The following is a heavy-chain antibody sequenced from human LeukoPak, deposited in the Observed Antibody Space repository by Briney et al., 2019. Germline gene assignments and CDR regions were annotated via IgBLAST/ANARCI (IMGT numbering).Heavy chain of an antibody. D-gene: IGHD3-22*01. J-gene: IGHJ6*02. Sequence: AGSLSLSCAGSGFTFDHYAMHWVRQAPGKGLEWVSLISADGATTFYADSAKGRFTISRDNSKNSLYLQMNSLRTEDTALYYCAKGAYYYDSSGYYYYGMDVWGQGTTVTVSS. CDR2: ISADGATT. CDR1: GFTFDHYA. CDR3: AKGAYYYDSSGYYYYGMDV. V-gene: IGHV3-43*02.